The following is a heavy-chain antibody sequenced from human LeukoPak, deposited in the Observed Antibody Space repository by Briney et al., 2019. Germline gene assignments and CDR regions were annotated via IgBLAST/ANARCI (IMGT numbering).Heavy chain of an antibody. CDR1: GSTFTCFA. D-gene: IGHD3-10*01. CDR2: ISRSGVAT. V-gene: IGHV3-23*01. J-gene: IGHJ4*02. Sequence: GWSLRLSCAASGSTFTCFAMSWVRQAPGKGLEWVSTISRSGVATYYAYSVKGRFTISRDNSKTTVYVQMNSLRAEDTAVYYCAKRSASGSYFDYWGKGILVTVSS. CDR3: AKRSASGSYFDY.